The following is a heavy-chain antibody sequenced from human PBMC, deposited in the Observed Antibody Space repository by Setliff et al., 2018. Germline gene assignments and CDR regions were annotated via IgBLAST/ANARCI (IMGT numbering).Heavy chain of an antibody. V-gene: IGHV4-39*01. CDR2: IYYSGST. CDR1: GGSISSSSYY. J-gene: IGHJ4*02. Sequence: PSETLSLTCTVSGGSISSSSYYWGWIRQPPGKGLEWIGSIYYSGSTYYNPSLKRRVTISVDTSKNQFSLKLSSVTAADTAVYYCARSGMPRLLYVGYWGLGTLVTVSS. D-gene: IGHD2-21*01. CDR3: ARSGMPRLLYVGY.